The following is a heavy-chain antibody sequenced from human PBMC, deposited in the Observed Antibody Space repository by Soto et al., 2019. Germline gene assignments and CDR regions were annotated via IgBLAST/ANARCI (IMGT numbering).Heavy chain of an antibody. D-gene: IGHD3-10*01. J-gene: IGHJ6*02. V-gene: IGHV1-69*06. CDR1: GGTFSSYA. Sequence: QVQLVQSGAEVKKPGSSVKVSCKASGGTFSSYAISWVRQAPGQGLEWMGGTIPVFGTANYAQKFQGRVTITADRSTSTAYMDLSSLRSDDTAVYYCARGLGELAYYYGMDVWGQGTTVTVSS. CDR3: ARGLGELAYYYGMDV. CDR2: TIPVFGTA.